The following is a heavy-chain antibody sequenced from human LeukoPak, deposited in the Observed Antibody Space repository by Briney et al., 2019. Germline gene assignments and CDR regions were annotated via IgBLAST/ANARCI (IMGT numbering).Heavy chain of an antibody. V-gene: IGHV4-38-2*01. D-gene: IGHD6-13*01. CDR1: GYSISSGYY. CDR2: IYHSGST. Sequence: SETLSLTCAVSGYSISSGYYWGWIRQPPGKGLEWIGSIYHSGSTYHNPSLKSRVTISVDTSKNQFSLKLSSVTAADTAVYYCARVSYSMGEIDYWGQGTLVTVSS. CDR3: ARVSYSMGEIDY. J-gene: IGHJ4*02.